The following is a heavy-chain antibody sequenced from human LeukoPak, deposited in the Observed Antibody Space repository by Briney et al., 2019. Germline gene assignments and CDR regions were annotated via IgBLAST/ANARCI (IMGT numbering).Heavy chain of an antibody. Sequence: GGSLRLSCAASGFTFSTYGMSWVRRAPGKGLEWVSAVSSTGGTTYYADSVKGRFTISRDNSKNTLFLQINSLRAEDTAVYYCAKNGDRGAFCSGGTCYPYYYYYMDVWGKGTTVTISS. V-gene: IGHV3-23*01. J-gene: IGHJ6*03. CDR3: AKNGDRGAFCSGGTCYPYYYYYMDV. D-gene: IGHD2-15*01. CDR1: GFTFSTYG. CDR2: VSSTGGTT.